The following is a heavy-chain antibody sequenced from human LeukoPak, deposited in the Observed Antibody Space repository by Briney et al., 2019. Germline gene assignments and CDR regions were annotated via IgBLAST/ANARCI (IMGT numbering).Heavy chain of an antibody. CDR3: ARLPDAFDI. CDR2: IDYSGST. V-gene: IGHV4-39*01. J-gene: IGHJ3*02. Sequence: SETLSLTCTVSGGSISSSSYYWGWIRQPPGKGLEWIGSIDYSGSTYYNPSLKSRVTISVDTSKNQFSLKLSSVTAADTAVYYCARLPDAFDIWGQGTMVTISS. CDR1: GGSISSSSYY.